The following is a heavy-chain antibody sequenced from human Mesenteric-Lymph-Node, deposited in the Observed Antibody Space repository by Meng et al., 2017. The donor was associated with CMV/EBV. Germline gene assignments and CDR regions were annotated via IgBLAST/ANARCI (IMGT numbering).Heavy chain of an antibody. Sequence: QLPLQESGPRLVKPASTLSLSCIVSGDSISNSTYYWTWIRQPPGKGLEWIGSVHHSGTTYYNPSLKGRLTISVDTSANLFSLRLTTVTAADTATYYCARRGNYDSDYSEYWGQGTLVTVSS. V-gene: IGHV4-39*01. D-gene: IGHD3-22*01. J-gene: IGHJ4*02. CDR2: VHHSGTT. CDR1: GDSISNSTYY. CDR3: ARRGNYDSDYSEY.